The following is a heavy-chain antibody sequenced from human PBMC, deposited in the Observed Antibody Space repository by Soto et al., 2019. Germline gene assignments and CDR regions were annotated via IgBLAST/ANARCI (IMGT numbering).Heavy chain of an antibody. J-gene: IGHJ6*02. D-gene: IGHD4-4*01. V-gene: IGHV1-46*01. Sequence: ASVKVSCKTSGYTFVDYFIHWVRQAPGQGLEWMGIISLRHHSTSYAQKFQDRLSVTRDPSSTTIYMELSSLRSEDTAVYYCARDSLQYPVSPYYYYGMDVWGQGTTVTVSS. CDR2: ISLRHHST. CDR1: GYTFVDYF. CDR3: ARDSLQYPVSPYYYYGMDV.